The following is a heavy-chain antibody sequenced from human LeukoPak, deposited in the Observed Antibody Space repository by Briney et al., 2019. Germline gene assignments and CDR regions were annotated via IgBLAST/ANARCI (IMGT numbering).Heavy chain of an antibody. CDR3: ARQGHGEYGGY. D-gene: IGHD4-17*01. V-gene: IGHV5-51*01. CDR2: VYPGDSGT. CDR1: GYSFTSYW. J-gene: IGHJ4*02. Sequence: GESLKISCKGSGYSFTSYWIGWARQMPGKGLEWMGSVYPGDSGTRYSPSFQGQVTISADKSIRTAYLQWSSLKASDTAMYYCARQGHGEYGGYWGQGTLVTVSS.